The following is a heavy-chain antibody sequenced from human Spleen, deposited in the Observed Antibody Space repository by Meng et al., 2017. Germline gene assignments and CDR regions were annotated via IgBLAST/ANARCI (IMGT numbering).Heavy chain of an antibody. D-gene: IGHD2-2*01. CDR3: ARVWCSSTSCYYYYYGMDV. CDR1: GYTFTDYD. V-gene: IGHV1-8*01. CDR2: MNPNRGDT. J-gene: IGHJ6*02. Sequence: ASVKVSCKASGYTFTDYDINWVRQATGQGLEWMGWMNPNRGDTGYAQKFQGRVTMTRNTSISTVYMEPSSLRSEDTAVYYCARVWCSSTSCYYYYYGMDVWGQGTTVTVSS.